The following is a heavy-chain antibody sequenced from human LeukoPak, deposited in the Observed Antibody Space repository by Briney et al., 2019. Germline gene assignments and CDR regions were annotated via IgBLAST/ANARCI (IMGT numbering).Heavy chain of an antibody. CDR3: ARGVRIAARPYDY. Sequence: SETLSLTCAVYGGSFSGYYWSWIRQPPGKGLEWIGEINHSGSTNYNPSLKSRVTISVDTSKNQFSLKLSSVTAADTAVYYCARGVRIAARPYDYWGQGTLVTVSS. J-gene: IGHJ4*02. V-gene: IGHV4-34*01. D-gene: IGHD6-6*01. CDR1: GGSFSGYY. CDR2: INHSGST.